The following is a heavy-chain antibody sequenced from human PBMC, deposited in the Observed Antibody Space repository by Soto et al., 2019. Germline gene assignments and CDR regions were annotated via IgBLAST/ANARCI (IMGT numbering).Heavy chain of an antibody. Sequence: QVHLVESGGGVVQPGRSLRLSCAASGFRFSDYTMHWVRQPPGKGLEWVAVISHDGSNKYYPDSVKGRFTISRDNSKNTLYLQMNSLRDEDTAVYYCAKEGLIGKRLDFWGQGTLVTVSS. CDR1: GFRFSDYT. J-gene: IGHJ4*02. V-gene: IGHV3-30*18. D-gene: IGHD1-26*01. CDR2: ISHDGSNK. CDR3: AKEGLIGKRLDF.